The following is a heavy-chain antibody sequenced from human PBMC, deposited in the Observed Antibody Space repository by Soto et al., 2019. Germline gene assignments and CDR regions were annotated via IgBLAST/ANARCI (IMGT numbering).Heavy chain of an antibody. J-gene: IGHJ4*02. V-gene: IGHV1-69*01. CDR1: GGTFSNTA. Sequence: QVQLVQSGAEVKKPGSSVKVSCKASGGTFSNTAVIWVRQAPGQGLEWMGGIIPIFGAPNYAQKFQGRLMSSADGSASKAYMELNTLRSEDTAVYYWATPAEPLDTAMLKGLAHWGQGTLVTVSS. CDR2: IIPIFGAP. D-gene: IGHD5-18*01. CDR3: ATPAEPLDTAMLKGLAH.